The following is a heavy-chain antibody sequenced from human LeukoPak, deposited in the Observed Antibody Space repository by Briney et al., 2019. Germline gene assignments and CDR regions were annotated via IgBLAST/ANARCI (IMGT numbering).Heavy chain of an antibody. V-gene: IGHV3-73*01. CDR3: TRPGTYYYGSGSLGEFDY. CDR2: IRSKANSYAT. Sequence: GGSLRLSCAASGFTFSGSAMHWVRQASGKGLEWVGRIRSKANSYATAYAASVKGRFTISRDDSKNTAYLQMNSLKTEDTAVYYCTRPGTYYYGSGSLGEFDYWGQGTLVTVSS. J-gene: IGHJ4*02. CDR1: GFTFSGSA. D-gene: IGHD3-10*01.